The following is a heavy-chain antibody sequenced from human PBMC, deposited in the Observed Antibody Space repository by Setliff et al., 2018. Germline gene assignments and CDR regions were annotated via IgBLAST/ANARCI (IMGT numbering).Heavy chain of an antibody. CDR1: GDSISTSSYY. Sequence: TSETLSLTCSASGDSISTSSYYWGWIRQPPGKGLEWIGSIYYRGSTYHNPSLKSRATVSVDTSKNQFPLKLSSVTAADTAVYYCARSSSGSPHYYYAMDVWGQGTTVTVSS. D-gene: IGHD3-10*01. V-gene: IGHV4-39*06. CDR2: IYYRGST. CDR3: ARSSSGSPHYYYAMDV. J-gene: IGHJ6*02.